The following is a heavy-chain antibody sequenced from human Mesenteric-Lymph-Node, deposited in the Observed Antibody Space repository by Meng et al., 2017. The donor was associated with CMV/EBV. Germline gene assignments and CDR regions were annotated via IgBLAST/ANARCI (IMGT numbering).Heavy chain of an antibody. CDR1: GESITNINYY. Sequence: SETLSLTCTVSGESITNINYYWVWIRQAPGKGLEWIGGIHYTGKTSYSPSLNSRVTISVDTSKNQFSLKLSSVTAADTAVYYCATYLVVPRNYQFDSWGQGTLVTVSS. CDR2: IHYTGKT. V-gene: IGHV4-39*07. CDR3: ATYLVVPRNYQFDS. J-gene: IGHJ4*02. D-gene: IGHD2-2*01.